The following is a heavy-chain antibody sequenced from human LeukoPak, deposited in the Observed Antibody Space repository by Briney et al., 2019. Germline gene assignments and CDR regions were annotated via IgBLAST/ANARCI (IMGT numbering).Heavy chain of an antibody. Sequence: GGSLRLSCGISGFSFSYYAMTWVRQAPGKGLEWVAVIWYDGSNKYYADSVKGRFTISRDNSKNTLYLQMNSLRAEDTAVYYCARDGSSGWYWVDYWGQGTLVTVSS. CDR2: IWYDGSNK. D-gene: IGHD6-19*01. CDR3: ARDGSSGWYWVDY. J-gene: IGHJ4*02. V-gene: IGHV3-33*08. CDR1: GFSFSYYA.